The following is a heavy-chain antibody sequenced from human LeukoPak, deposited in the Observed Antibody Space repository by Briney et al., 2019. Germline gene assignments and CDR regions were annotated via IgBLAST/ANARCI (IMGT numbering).Heavy chain of an antibody. CDR2: INPNSGGT. D-gene: IGHD3-10*01. CDR1: GYTFTGNY. CDR3: ARGRTLVRGIIIRGDY. Sequence: ASVKVSFKASGYTFTGNYMHWVRQAPGQGLEWMGWINPNSGGTNYAQKFQGRVTMTWDTSINTAYMELSRLRSDDTAVYYCARGRTLVRGIIIRGDYWGQGTLVTVSS. V-gene: IGHV1-2*02. J-gene: IGHJ4*02.